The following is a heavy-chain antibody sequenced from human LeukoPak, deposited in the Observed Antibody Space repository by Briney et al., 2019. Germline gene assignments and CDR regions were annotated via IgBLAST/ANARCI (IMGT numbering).Heavy chain of an antibody. V-gene: IGHV3-23*01. CDR3: ARVLRYCSGGNCYSGGLGYMDV. CDR2: ISGSGGST. D-gene: IGHD2-15*01. CDR1: GFTFSSYA. J-gene: IGHJ6*03. Sequence: PGGSLRLSCAASGFTFSSYAMSWVRQAPGKGLEWVSAISGSGGSTYYADSVKGWFTISRDNSKNTLYLQMNSLRAEDTAVYYCARVLRYCSGGNCYSGGLGYMDVWGKGTTVTISS.